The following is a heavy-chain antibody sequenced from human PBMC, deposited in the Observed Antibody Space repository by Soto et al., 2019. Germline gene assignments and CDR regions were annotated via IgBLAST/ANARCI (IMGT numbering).Heavy chain of an antibody. D-gene: IGHD3-16*02. J-gene: IGHJ4*02. CDR1: GGSISSSSYY. Sequence: SETLSLTCTVSGGSISSSSYYWGWIRKPPGKGLEWIGSIYYRGSTYYNPSLKSLVTVSVDTSKNQFSLKLSSVTAADTAVYYCARHRSSLHLGELSLYIDYWGQGTLVTVSS. CDR2: IYYRGST. V-gene: IGHV4-39*01. CDR3: ARHRSSLHLGELSLYIDY.